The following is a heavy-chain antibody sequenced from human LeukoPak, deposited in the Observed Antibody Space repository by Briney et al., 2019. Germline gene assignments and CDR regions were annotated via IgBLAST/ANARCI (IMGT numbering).Heavy chain of an antibody. Sequence: SETLSLTCTVSGDSISRSLYYWGWIRQPPGKGLEWIGTIYYSGSTYYNPSLKSRVTISVDTSKNQFSLKLSSVTAADTAVYYCARGARRVTTVPPRAFDIWGQGTMVTVSS. V-gene: IGHV4-39*07. J-gene: IGHJ3*02. CDR1: GDSISRSLYY. D-gene: IGHD4-17*01. CDR3: ARGARRVTTVPPRAFDI. CDR2: IYYSGST.